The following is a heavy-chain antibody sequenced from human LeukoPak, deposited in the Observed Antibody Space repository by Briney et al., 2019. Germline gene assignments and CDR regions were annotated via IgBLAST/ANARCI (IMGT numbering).Heavy chain of an antibody. CDR1: GFTFSSYW. Sequence: GGSLRLSCAASGFTFSSYWMSWVRQAPGEGLEWVANIKQDGSEKYYVDSVKGRFTISRDNAKNSLYLQMNSLRAEDTAVYYCARDRGRSGWYDYYYYYMDVWGKGTTVTISS. D-gene: IGHD6-19*01. V-gene: IGHV3-7*01. CDR3: ARDRGRSGWYDYYYYYMDV. CDR2: IKQDGSEK. J-gene: IGHJ6*03.